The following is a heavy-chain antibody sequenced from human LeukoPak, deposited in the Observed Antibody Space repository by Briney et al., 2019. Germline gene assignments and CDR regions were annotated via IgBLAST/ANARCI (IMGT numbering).Heavy chain of an antibody. CDR3: ARVKVGITYWFDP. Sequence: GGSPRLPCAASGFTFSDYSMNWVRQAPGKGLEWVSVIYSGGSTYYADSVKGRFTISRDNSKNMVYLQMKSLRVEDTAVYYCARVKVGITYWFDPWGQGTLVTVSS. V-gene: IGHV3-66*01. CDR1: GFTFSDYS. CDR2: IYSGGST. J-gene: IGHJ5*02. D-gene: IGHD1-26*01.